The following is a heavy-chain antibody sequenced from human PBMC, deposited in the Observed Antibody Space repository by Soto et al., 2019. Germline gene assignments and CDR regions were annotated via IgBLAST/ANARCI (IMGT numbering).Heavy chain of an antibody. CDR2: ISSSSSYI. CDR3: ARDDRDSITIFNSYYYMTS. V-gene: IGHV3-21*01. J-gene: IGHJ6*03. Sequence: GGSLRLSCAASGFTFITYSMNWVRQAPGKGLEWVSSISSSSSYIYYADSLKGRFTISRDNAKNSLYLQMNSLRAEDTAVYYCARDDRDSITIFNSYYYMTSGAKGPRSPSP. CDR1: GFTFITYS. D-gene: IGHD3-3*01.